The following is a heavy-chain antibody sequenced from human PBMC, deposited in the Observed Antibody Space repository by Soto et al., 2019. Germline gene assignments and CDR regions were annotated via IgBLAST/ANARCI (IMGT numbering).Heavy chain of an antibody. Sequence: QVQLVESGGGVVQPGRSLRLSCAASGFTFSSYAMHWVRQAPGKGLEWVAVISYDGSNKYYADSVKGRFTISRDNSKNTLDLQMHSLRAEDTAVYYCARETRYDSSGYYYVVGYYYYYGMDVWGQGTTVTVSS. J-gene: IGHJ6*02. CDR2: ISYDGSNK. D-gene: IGHD3-22*01. CDR3: ARETRYDSSGYYYVVGYYYYYGMDV. V-gene: IGHV3-30-3*01. CDR1: GFTFSSYA.